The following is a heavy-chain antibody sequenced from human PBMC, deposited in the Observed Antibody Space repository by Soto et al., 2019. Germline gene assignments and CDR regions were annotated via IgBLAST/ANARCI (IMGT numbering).Heavy chain of an antibody. CDR1: GGTFSSYA. Sequence: ASVKVSCKASGGTFSSYAISWVRQAPGQGLEWMGGIIPIFGTANYAQKFQGRVTITADESTSTAYMELSSLRSEDTAVYYCARVGIAAAGNNWFDPWGQGTLVTVSS. CDR2: IIPIFGTA. D-gene: IGHD6-13*01. V-gene: IGHV1-69*13. CDR3: ARVGIAAAGNNWFDP. J-gene: IGHJ5*02.